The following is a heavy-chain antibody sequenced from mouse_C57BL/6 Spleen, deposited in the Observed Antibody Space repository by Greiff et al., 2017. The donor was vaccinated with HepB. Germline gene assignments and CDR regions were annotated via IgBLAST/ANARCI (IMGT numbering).Heavy chain of an antibody. CDR2: ISSGSSTI. Sequence: VQLKESGGGLVKPGGSLKLSCAASGFTFSDYGMHWVRQAPEKGLEWVAYISSGSSTIYYADTVKGRFTISRDNAKNTLFLQMTSLRSEDTAMYYCARTFDYYGSSYWYFDVWGTGTTVTVSS. J-gene: IGHJ1*03. CDR1: GFTFSDYG. D-gene: IGHD1-1*01. CDR3: ARTFDYYGSSYWYFDV. V-gene: IGHV5-17*01.